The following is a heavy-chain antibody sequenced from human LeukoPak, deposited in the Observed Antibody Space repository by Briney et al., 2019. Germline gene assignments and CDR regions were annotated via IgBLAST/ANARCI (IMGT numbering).Heavy chain of an antibody. J-gene: IGHJ4*02. CDR2: ISAYNGNT. D-gene: IGHD3-10*01. Sequence: ASVKVSCKASGYTFTSYGISWVRQAPGQGLEWMGWISAYNGNTNYAQKLQGRVTMTTDTSTSTAYMELRSLRSDDTVVYYCARDLDGGYYGSGSRLYYFDYWGQGTLVTVSS. CDR3: ARDLDGGYYGSGSRLYYFDY. CDR1: GYTFTSYG. V-gene: IGHV1-18*01.